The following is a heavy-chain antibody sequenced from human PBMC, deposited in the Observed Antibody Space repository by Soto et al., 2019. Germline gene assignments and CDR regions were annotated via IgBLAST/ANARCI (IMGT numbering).Heavy chain of an antibody. V-gene: IGHV4-39*07. CDR1: GGSIRSSSYY. Sequence: PSETLSLTCTVSGGSIRSSSYYWAWIRQPPGKGLEWIGKINHSGSTNYNPSLKSRVTISVDTSKNQFSLKLSSVTAADTAVYYCARREVTVTTYILLSYNWFDPWGQGTLVTVSS. D-gene: IGHD4-17*01. CDR3: ARREVTVTTYILLSYNWFDP. CDR2: INHSGST. J-gene: IGHJ5*02.